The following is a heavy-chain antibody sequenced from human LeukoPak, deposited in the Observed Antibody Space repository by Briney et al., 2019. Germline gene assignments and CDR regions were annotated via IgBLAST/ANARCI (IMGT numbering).Heavy chain of an antibody. Sequence: ASVKVSCKASGYTFTSYYMHWVRQAPGQGLEWMGIINPSGGSTSYAQKFQGRVTMTRDTSTGTVYMELSSLRSEDTVVYYCARDHEGDSSGYLVDYWGQGTLVTVSS. CDR3: ARDHEGDSSGYLVDY. J-gene: IGHJ4*02. D-gene: IGHD3-22*01. V-gene: IGHV1-46*01. CDR2: INPSGGST. CDR1: GYTFTSYY.